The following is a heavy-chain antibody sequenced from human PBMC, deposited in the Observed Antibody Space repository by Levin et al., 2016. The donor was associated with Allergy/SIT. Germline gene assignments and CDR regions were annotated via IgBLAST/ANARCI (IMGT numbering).Heavy chain of an antibody. V-gene: IGHV4-39*01. CDR2: IYYSGST. Sequence: RQAPGKGLEWIGSIYYSGSTYYNPSLKSRVTISVDTSKNQFSLKLSSVTAADTAVYYCASTPIWFGEPFDYWGQGTLVTVSS. J-gene: IGHJ4*02. D-gene: IGHD3-10*01. CDR3: ASTPIWFGEPFDY.